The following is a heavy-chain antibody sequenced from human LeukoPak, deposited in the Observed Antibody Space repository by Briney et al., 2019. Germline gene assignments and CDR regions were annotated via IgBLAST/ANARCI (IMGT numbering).Heavy chain of an antibody. D-gene: IGHD3-10*01. CDR1: GGTFSSYA. Sequence: SVKVSCKASGGTFSSYAISCVRQAPGQGLEWMGGIIPIFGTANYAQKFQGRVTITTDESTSTAYMELSSLRSEDTAVYYCARVTMVRGVIISGYYYYMDVWGKGTTVTVSS. CDR2: IIPIFGTA. CDR3: ARVTMVRGVIISGYYYYMDV. V-gene: IGHV1-69*05. J-gene: IGHJ6*03.